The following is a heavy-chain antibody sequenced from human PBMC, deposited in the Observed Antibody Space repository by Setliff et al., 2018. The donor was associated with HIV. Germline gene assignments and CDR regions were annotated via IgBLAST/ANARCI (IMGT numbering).Heavy chain of an antibody. D-gene: IGHD4-17*01. CDR2: ISPYNGHT. J-gene: IGHJ4*02. V-gene: IGHV1-18*01. CDR3: ARTGYGGNSGGNYFDY. CDR1: GYTFTTYD. Sequence: ASVKVSCKASGYTFTTYDITWVRQAPGQGLEWLGWISPYNGHTNFAQKFQGRVTMTTDTATSTAYMEVRSLRSDDTAVYYCARTGYGGNSGGNYFDYWGQGSLVTVSS.